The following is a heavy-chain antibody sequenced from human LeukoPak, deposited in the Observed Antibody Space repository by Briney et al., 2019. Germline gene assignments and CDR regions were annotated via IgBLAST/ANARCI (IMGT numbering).Heavy chain of an antibody. J-gene: IGHJ3*02. D-gene: IGHD1-26*01. Sequence: GESLKISCKGSGYSFTTFWIAWVRHMPGKGLEWMGIIYPGDSDTRYSPSFQGQVTISADKSISTAYLQWSSLKASDTAMYYCARPPIVGTMGAFDIWGQGTMVTVSS. CDR3: ARPPIVGTMGAFDI. V-gene: IGHV5-51*01. CDR2: IYPGDSDT. CDR1: GYSFTTFW.